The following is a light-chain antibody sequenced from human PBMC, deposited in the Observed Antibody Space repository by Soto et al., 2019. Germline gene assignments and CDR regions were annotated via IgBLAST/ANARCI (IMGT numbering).Light chain of an antibody. Sequence: QSVLTQPPSASGSPGQSVTISCTGTSSDVGANNYVSWYQQHPGKAPKLMIYEVTKRLSGVPDRFSGSKSGNTASLTVSGLQAEDEADYYCSSYAGANRVFGTGTKLTVL. CDR3: SSYAGANRV. CDR1: SSDVGANNY. V-gene: IGLV2-8*01. J-gene: IGLJ1*01. CDR2: EVT.